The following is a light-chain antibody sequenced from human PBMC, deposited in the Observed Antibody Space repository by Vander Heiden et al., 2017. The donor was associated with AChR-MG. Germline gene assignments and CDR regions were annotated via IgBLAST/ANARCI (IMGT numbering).Light chain of an antibody. CDR1: SSDVGGYNY. V-gene: IGLV2-11*01. CDR3: CSYAGNYAYV. Sequence: QSALTQPRSVSGSPGQSDTISCTGTSSDVGGYNYVSWYQQHPGQAPKLVIFDVIRRPSGVHDRFSGSKSGNTASLTISGLQAEDDADYYCCSYAGNYAYVFGGGTKVTVL. CDR2: DVI. J-gene: IGLJ1*01.